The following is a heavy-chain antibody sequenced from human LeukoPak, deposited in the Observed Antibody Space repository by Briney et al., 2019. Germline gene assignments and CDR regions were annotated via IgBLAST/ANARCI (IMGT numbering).Heavy chain of an antibody. CDR1: GYTFTSYD. V-gene: IGHV1-8*03. CDR3: ARDNTHSGSYYFDY. Sequence: ASVKVSCKASGYTFTSYDINWVRQATGQGLEWMGWMNPNSGNTGYAQKFQGRVTITRNTSISTAYMELSSLRSEDTAVYYCARDNTHSGSYYFDYWGQGTLVTVSS. J-gene: IGHJ4*02. D-gene: IGHD1-26*01. CDR2: MNPNSGNT.